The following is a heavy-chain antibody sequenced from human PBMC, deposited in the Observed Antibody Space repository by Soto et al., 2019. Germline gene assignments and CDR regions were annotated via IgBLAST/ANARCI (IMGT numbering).Heavy chain of an antibody. V-gene: IGHV3-23*01. J-gene: IGHJ4*02. CDR1: GFTFSSSA. Sequence: EVQLLESGGGLVQPGESLRLSCAASGFTFSSSAMTWVRQAPGKELEWVSSISGSGGSTFYADSVKGRFTISRDNSKNTLYLQMNSLRAEDTGVYHCAKVQTWDTPHSLDHWGQGTLVTVSS. D-gene: IGHD1-26*01. CDR2: ISGSGGST. CDR3: AKVQTWDTPHSLDH.